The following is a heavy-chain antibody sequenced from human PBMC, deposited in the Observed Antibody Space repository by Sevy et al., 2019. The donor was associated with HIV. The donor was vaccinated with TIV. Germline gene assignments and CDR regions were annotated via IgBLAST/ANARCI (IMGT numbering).Heavy chain of an antibody. CDR3: ASAREYYEDSSGYLDY. CDR2: FDPEDGET. Sequence: ASVKVSCKVSGYTLTKLSMHWVRQAPGKGLEWMGRFDPEDGETIYAQKFQGRVTMTEEKSTETAYMELSSLRYEDTAVYYCASAREYYEDSSGYLDYWGQGTLVTVSS. J-gene: IGHJ4*02. V-gene: IGHV1-24*01. D-gene: IGHD3-22*01. CDR1: GYTLTKLS.